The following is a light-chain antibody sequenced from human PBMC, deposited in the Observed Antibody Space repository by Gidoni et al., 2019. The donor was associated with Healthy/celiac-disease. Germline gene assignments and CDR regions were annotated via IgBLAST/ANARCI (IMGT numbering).Light chain of an antibody. Sequence: DIQMTQSPSTLSASVGDRVTITCRASQSISSWLAWYQQKPGKAPKLLIYKASSLESGDPSRFSGSGSGKEFTLTIRRLEPDDFATYYCQQDRAFGXGTKVEIK. CDR3: QQDRA. CDR2: KAS. CDR1: QSISSW. V-gene: IGKV1-5*03. J-gene: IGKJ1*01.